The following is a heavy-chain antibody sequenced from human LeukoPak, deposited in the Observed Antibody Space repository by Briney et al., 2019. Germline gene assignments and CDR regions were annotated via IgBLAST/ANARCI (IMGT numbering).Heavy chain of an antibody. CDR3: ARPQSRVGASDY. CDR2: ISAYNGNT. V-gene: IGHV1-18*01. CDR1: GYTFTSYG. Sequence: ASVKVSCKASGYTFTSYGISWVRQAPRQGLEWMGWISAYNGNTNYAQNLQGRVTMTTDTSTSTAYMELRSLRSDDTAVYYCARPQSRVGASDYWGQGTLVTVSS. J-gene: IGHJ4*02. D-gene: IGHD1-26*01.